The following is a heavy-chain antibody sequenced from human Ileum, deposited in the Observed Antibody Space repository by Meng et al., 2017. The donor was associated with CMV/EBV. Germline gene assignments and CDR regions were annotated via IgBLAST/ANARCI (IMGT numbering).Heavy chain of an antibody. CDR2: IKSDGTGI. D-gene: IGHD7-27*01. CDR1: GFTFSNYW. J-gene: IGHJ4*02. CDR3: TRDYWGIPDY. V-gene: IGHV3-74*01. Sequence: GEVVEAGGGLTQPGGSLRFSCAASGFTFSNYWMQWVRQVPGKGLVWVSRIKSDGTGITYVDSVKGRFTISRDNAKNTLYLQMTNLRVDDTAVYYCTRDYWGIPDYWGQGTLVTVSS.